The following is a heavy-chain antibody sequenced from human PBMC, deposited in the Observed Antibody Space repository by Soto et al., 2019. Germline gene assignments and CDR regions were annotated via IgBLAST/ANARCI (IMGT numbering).Heavy chain of an antibody. CDR3: ARGGPPDY. CDR1: GGSIRSGGYY. J-gene: IGHJ4*02. CDR2: IYYSGRT. V-gene: IGHV4-31*03. Sequence: LSLTCTVSGGSIRSGGYYWTWIRQHPGKGLEWIGYIYYSGRTYYKPSLKSRVTISVDTSKNQFSLKLYSVTAADTAVYYCARGGPPDYWGQGTLATVSS.